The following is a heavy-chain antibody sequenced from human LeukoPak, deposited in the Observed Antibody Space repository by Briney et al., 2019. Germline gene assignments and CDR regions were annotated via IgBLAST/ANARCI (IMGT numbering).Heavy chain of an antibody. J-gene: IGHJ1*01. CDR1: GGTFSSYA. V-gene: IGHV1-69*13. CDR3: ASHNSSSWYGYFQH. Sequence: ASVKVSCKASGGTFSSYAISWVRQAPGQGLKWMGGIIPIFGTANYAQKFQGRVTITADESTSTAYMELSSLRSEDTAVYYCASHNSSSWYGYFQHWGQGTLVTVSS. CDR2: IIPIFGTA. D-gene: IGHD6-13*01.